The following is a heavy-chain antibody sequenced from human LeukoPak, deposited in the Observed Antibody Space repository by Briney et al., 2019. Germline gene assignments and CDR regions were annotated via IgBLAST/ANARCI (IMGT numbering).Heavy chain of an antibody. CDR3: AREETGESYYFDY. D-gene: IGHD7-27*01. CDR2: IWYDGSNK. J-gene: IGHJ4*02. V-gene: IGHV3-33*01. Sequence: GGSLRLSCAASGFTFSSYGMHWVRQAPGKGLEWVAVIWYDGSNKYYADSVKGRFTISRDNSKNTLYLQMNSLRAVDTAVYYCAREETGESYYFDYWGQGTLVTVSS. CDR1: GFTFSSYG.